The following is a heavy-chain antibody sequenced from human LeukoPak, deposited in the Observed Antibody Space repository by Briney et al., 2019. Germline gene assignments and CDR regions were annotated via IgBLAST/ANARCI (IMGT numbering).Heavy chain of an antibody. D-gene: IGHD6-13*01. CDR1: GGSISSYY. J-gene: IGHJ5*02. CDR3: ARQIAGYSSSWYPRHHNWFDP. V-gene: IGHV4-4*07. CDR2: IYTSGST. Sequence: NPSETLSLTCTVSGGSISSYYWSWIRQPAGKGLEWIGRIYTSGSTNYNPSLKSRVTMSVDTSKNQFSLKLSSVTAADTAVYYCARQIAGYSSSWYPRHHNWFDPWGQGTLVTVSS.